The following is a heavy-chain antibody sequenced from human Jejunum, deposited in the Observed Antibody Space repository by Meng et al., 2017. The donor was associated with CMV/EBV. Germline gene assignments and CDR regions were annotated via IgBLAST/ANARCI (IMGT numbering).Heavy chain of an antibody. CDR2: INPHSGGT. CDR1: GNTFTGYY. Sequence: VKVSCEASGNTFTGYYLHWVRQTPGQGLEWMGWINPHSGGTNYAQTFQGRVTMTRDTSISTAYMELSRLTSDDTAVYYCARDSSLSYWGQGTLVTVSS. J-gene: IGHJ4*02. V-gene: IGHV1-2*02. D-gene: IGHD3-16*02. CDR3: ARDSSLSY.